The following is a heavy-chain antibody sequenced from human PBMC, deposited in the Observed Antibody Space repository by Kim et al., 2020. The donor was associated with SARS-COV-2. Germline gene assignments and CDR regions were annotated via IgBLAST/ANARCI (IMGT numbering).Heavy chain of an antibody. Sequence: ASVKVSCKASGYTFTGYYMHWVRQAPGQGLEWMGRINPNSGGTNYAQKFQGRVTMTRDTSISTAYMDLSRLRSDDTVVYYCATRFHYYDSSGYPLRFDPWGQRLLVRVS. V-gene: IGHV1-2*05. D-gene: IGHD3-22*01. J-gene: IGHJ5*02. CDR3: ATRFHYYDSSGYPLRFDP. CDR1: GYTFTGYY. CDR2: INPNSGGT.